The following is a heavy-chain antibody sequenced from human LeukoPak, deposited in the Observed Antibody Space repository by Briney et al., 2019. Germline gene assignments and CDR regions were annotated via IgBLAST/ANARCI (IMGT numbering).Heavy chain of an antibody. Sequence: PSETLSLTCTVSGGSISSRSYYWGWIRQPPGKGLEWIGSIYSSGSTYYNPSLKSRVTISVDTSNNQFSLKLSSVTAADTAIYYCARGYCTNAVCSLGPTQAWGQGTLVTVSS. D-gene: IGHD2-8*01. J-gene: IGHJ4*02. V-gene: IGHV4-39*07. CDR1: GGSISSRSYY. CDR2: IYSSGST. CDR3: ARGYCTNAVCSLGPTQA.